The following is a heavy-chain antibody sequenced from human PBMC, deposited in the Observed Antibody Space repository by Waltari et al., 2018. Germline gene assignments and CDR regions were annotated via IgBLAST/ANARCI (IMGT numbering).Heavy chain of an antibody. J-gene: IGHJ4*02. Sequence: QVQLVQSGAEVKKPGASVKVSCKASGYTFTGYYMHWVRQAPGQGLEWMGRINPNSGGTNYAQKFQGRVTMTRDTSISTAYMELSRLRSDDTAVYYCARAALPMISDVLFDYWGQGTLVTVSS. D-gene: IGHD3-16*01. V-gene: IGHV1-2*06. CDR1: GYTFTGYY. CDR3: ARAALPMISDVLFDY. CDR2: INPNSGGT.